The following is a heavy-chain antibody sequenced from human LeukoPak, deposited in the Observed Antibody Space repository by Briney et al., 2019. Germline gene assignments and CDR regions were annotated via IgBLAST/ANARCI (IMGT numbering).Heavy chain of an antibody. J-gene: IGHJ4*02. Sequence: ASVKVSCKASGGTFSSYAISWVRPAPGQGLEWMGGIVPIFGAANYAQKFQGRVTVTTDESSSTAYMELSSLTSEDTAVYYCARDSWDSRSSLYCFDSWGQGTLVTVSS. D-gene: IGHD6-6*01. CDR2: IVPIFGAA. V-gene: IGHV1-69*05. CDR1: GGTFSSYA. CDR3: ARDSWDSRSSLYCFDS.